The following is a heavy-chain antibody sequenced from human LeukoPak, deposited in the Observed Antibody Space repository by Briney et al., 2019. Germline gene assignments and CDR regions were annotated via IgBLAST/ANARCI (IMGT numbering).Heavy chain of an antibody. V-gene: IGHV3-48*02. Sequence: GGSLRLSCAASGFTFSVHSMNWVRQALGKGLEWISYISSTSSTIYYSDSVKGRFTISRDNGKNSLYLQMNSLRDEDTAVYFCASDYGGNPKDFDYWGQGTQVTVSS. CDR1: GFTFSVHS. D-gene: IGHD4-23*01. CDR3: ASDYGGNPKDFDY. CDR2: ISSTSSTI. J-gene: IGHJ4*02.